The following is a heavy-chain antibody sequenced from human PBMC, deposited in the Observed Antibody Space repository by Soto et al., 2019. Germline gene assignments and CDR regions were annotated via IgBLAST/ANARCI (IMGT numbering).Heavy chain of an antibody. Sequence: PSETLSLTCTVSGGSISSYYWTWMRQPPGKGLEWIGYIYYSVSTNYNPSLRSRVSISVDTSKNQFSLKLSSVTAADTAMYYCARGGIPARPFGMDVWGQGTQVTVSS. J-gene: IGHJ6*02. CDR2: IYYSVST. CDR3: ARGGIPARPFGMDV. CDR1: GGSISSYY. V-gene: IGHV4-59*01. D-gene: IGHD6-6*01.